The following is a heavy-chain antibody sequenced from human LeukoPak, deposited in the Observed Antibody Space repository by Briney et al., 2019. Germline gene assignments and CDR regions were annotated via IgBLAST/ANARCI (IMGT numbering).Heavy chain of an antibody. D-gene: IGHD2-15*01. CDR2: ISTRSGYT. V-gene: IGHV3-21*05. J-gene: IGHJ4*02. CDR1: GFAFGTYA. Sequence: GGSLRLSCAASGFAFGTYAMHWVRQAPGKGLEWVSYISTRSGYTSYADSVKGRFTISRDNAKNSLYLQMNSLRGEDTAVYYCARTLRCSGGSCSASVDYWGQGTLVTVSS. CDR3: ARTLRCSGGSCSASVDY.